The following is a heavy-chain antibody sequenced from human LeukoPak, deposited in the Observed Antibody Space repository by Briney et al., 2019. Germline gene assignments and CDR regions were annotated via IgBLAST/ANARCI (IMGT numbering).Heavy chain of an antibody. J-gene: IGHJ4*02. CDR3: ARDNRVAAGDNFDS. D-gene: IGHD6-13*01. CDR1: GFTFSAYS. Sequence: GGSLRLSCAASGFTFSAYSMNWVRQAPGKGLEWVSSISGSSIFIYYADSVKGRFTISRDNAKNSLYLLMNSLRAEDTAVYYCARDNRVAAGDNFDSWGQGTLVTVSS. V-gene: IGHV3-21*01. CDR2: ISGSSIFI.